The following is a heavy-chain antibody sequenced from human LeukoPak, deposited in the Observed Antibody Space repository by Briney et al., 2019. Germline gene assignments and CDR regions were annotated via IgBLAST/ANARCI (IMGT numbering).Heavy chain of an antibody. V-gene: IGHV4-31*03. CDR2: IYYSGST. CDR3: ARDWGSGYDFDY. D-gene: IGHD5-12*01. J-gene: IGHJ4*02. Sequence: PSQTLSLTCTVSGGSISSGGYYWSWIRQHPGKGLEWIGYIYYSGSTYYNPSLKSRVTISVDTSKNQFSLKLSSVTAADTAVYYWARDWGSGYDFDYWGKGTLVTVSS. CDR1: GGSISSGGYY.